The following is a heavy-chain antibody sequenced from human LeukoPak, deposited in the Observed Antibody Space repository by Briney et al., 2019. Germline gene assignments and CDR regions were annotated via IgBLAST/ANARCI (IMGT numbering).Heavy chain of an antibody. CDR3: ARDTAGNDY. J-gene: IGHJ4*02. CDR2: IKQDGSEK. V-gene: IGHV3-7*01. D-gene: IGHD6-13*01. CDR1: GFTFSTYW. Sequence: GGSLRLSCEASGFTFSTYWMSWVRQAPGKGLEWVANIKQDGSEKYYVDSVKGRFTISRDNAKNSLYLQMNSLRAEDTAMYYCARDTAGNDYWGQGTLVTVSS.